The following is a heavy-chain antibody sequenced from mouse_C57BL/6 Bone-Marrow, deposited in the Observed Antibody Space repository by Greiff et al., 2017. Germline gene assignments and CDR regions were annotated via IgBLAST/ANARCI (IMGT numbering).Heavy chain of an antibody. CDR1: GFTFSSYG. J-gene: IGHJ2*01. CDR2: ISSGGSYN. D-gene: IGHD2-10*02. CDR3: LRGMDY. Sequence: EVMLVESGGDLVKPGGSLKLSCAASGFTFSSYGMSWVRQTPDKRLEWVATISSGGSYNYYPDSVKGRFTISRDNAKNTLYLQMSSLKSEDTAMYYCLRGMDYWGQGTTLTVSS. V-gene: IGHV5-6*02.